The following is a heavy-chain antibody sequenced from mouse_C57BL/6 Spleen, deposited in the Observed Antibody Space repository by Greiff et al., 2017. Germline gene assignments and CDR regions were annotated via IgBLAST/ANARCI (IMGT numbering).Heavy chain of an antibody. CDR3: ARRDYAWFAY. CDR2: IDPSVSYT. J-gene: IGHJ3*01. V-gene: IGHV1-69*01. D-gene: IGHD2-4*01. CDR1: GYTFTSYW. Sequence: VQLQQPGAELVMPGASVKLSCKASGYTFTSYWMHWVKQRPGQGLEWIGEIDPSVSYTNYNQKFKGKSTLTVDKSSSTAYMQLSSLTSEDSAVYYCARRDYAWFAYWGQGTLVTVSA.